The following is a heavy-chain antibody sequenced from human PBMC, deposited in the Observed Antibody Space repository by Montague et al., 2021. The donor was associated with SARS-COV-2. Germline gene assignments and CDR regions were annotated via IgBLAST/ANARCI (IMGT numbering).Heavy chain of an antibody. CDR1: SGSIISSGYY. D-gene: IGHD3-10*01. J-gene: IGHJ4*02. CDR2: IYYSGTT. Sequence: SETLSLTCSVSSGSIISSGYYWGWIRQPPGKELEWVGNIYYSGTTYYNPSLQSRGTISVDTSKNHSSLRLSSVTAADTAVYFCARGMIRGVTTPFDYWGQACQGSVSS. CDR3: ARGMIRGVTTPFDY. V-gene: IGHV4-39*02.